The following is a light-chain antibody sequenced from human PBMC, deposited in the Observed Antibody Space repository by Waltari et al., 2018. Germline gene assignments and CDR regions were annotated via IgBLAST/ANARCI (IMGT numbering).Light chain of an antibody. J-gene: IGKJ2*01. V-gene: IGKV4-1*01. Sequence: DIVMTQSPDPLAVSLGERATINRKSSQTVLYTSNNKNYLAWYQHKPGQPPKLLIYWASTRESGVPDRFSGSGSGTDFTLTISSLQAEDVAVYYCQQYYSIPYTFGQGTKLEIK. CDR2: WAS. CDR3: QQYYSIPYT. CDR1: QTVLYTSNNKNY.